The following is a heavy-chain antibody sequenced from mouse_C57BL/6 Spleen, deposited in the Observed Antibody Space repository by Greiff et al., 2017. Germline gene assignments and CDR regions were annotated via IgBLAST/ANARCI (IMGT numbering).Heavy chain of an antibody. CDR3: VPYSSSYGYAMDY. J-gene: IGHJ4*01. CDR1: GFNIKDYY. Sequence: VQLQQSGAELVKPGASVKLSCTASGFNIKDYYMHWVKQRTEQGLEWIGRIDPEDGETKYVPKFQGKATITADTSSNTAYLQLISLTSEDTAVYYCVPYSSSYGYAMDYWGQGTSVTVSS. D-gene: IGHD1-1*01. CDR2: IDPEDGET. V-gene: IGHV14-2*01.